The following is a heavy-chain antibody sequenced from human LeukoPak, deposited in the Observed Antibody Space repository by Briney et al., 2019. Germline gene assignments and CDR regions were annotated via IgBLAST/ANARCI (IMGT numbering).Heavy chain of an antibody. J-gene: IGHJ5*02. CDR1: GYSFTDYY. CDR3: ARADRLHGGPYLIGP. Sequence: ASVKVSCKTSGYSFTDYYMHWVRQAPGQGLEWMGWINPNSGGTSAAQKFQGRVTMTRDTSITAVYMEVSWLTSDDTAIYYCARADRLHGGPYLIGPWGQGTLVTVSS. D-gene: IGHD2-21*01. V-gene: IGHV1-2*02. CDR2: INPNSGGT.